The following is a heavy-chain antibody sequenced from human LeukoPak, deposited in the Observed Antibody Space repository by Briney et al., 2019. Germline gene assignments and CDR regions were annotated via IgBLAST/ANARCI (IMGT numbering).Heavy chain of an antibody. D-gene: IGHD6-13*01. Sequence: GESLKISCKGSGYSFTSYWIGWVRQMPGKGLELMGIINPGDSNIRYSPSFQGQVTISVDKSISTAYLQWSSLRASDTAMYFCAKQGGDTSASSWHTFDKWGQGTLVTVSS. V-gene: IGHV5-51*01. CDR1: GYSFTSYW. J-gene: IGHJ4*02. CDR3: AKQGGDTSASSWHTFDK. CDR2: INPGDSNI.